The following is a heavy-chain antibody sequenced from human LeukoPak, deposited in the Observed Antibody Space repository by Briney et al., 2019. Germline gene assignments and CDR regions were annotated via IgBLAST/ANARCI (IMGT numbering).Heavy chain of an antibody. J-gene: IGHJ4*02. CDR3: VRLDGATAFNL. CDR2: IWYDGDNK. Sequence: GRSLRLSCAASGFTFSSYGMHWVRQAPGKGLEWVAVIWYDGDNKYYADSVKGRFTISRDNSKNTLDLQMDSLRAEDTAVYYCVRLDGATAFNLWGQGTLVTVSS. D-gene: IGHD4/OR15-4a*01. CDR1: GFTFSSYG. V-gene: IGHV3-33*01.